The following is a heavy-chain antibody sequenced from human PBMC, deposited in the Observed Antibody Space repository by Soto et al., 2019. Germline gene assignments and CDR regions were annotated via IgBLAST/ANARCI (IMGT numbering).Heavy chain of an antibody. CDR3: ARDLRPVYGSGRNGGWFDP. D-gene: IGHD3-10*01. Sequence: EVQLVESGGGLVQPGGSLRLSCAASGFTFSSYDMHWVRQATGKGLEWVSAIGTAGDTYYPGSVKGRFTISRENAKNSLYLQMNSLRAGDTAVYYCARDLRPVYGSGRNGGWFDPWGQGTLVTVSS. V-gene: IGHV3-13*01. CDR1: GFTFSSYD. J-gene: IGHJ5*02. CDR2: IGTAGDT.